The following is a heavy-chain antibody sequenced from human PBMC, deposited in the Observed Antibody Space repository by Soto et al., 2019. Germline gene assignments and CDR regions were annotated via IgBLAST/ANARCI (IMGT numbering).Heavy chain of an antibody. CDR1: GGTFSSYA. Sequence: QVQLVQSGAEVKKPGSSVKVSCKASGGTFSSYAISWVRQAPGQGLEWMGGIIPIFGTANYAQKCQGRVTITEDKSTSTDYMELSSLRSEDTAVYYCARAGSSSSWGGYWGPGTLVTVSS. CDR3: ARAGSSSSWGGY. D-gene: IGHD6-6*01. CDR2: IIPIFGTA. J-gene: IGHJ4*02. V-gene: IGHV1-69*06.